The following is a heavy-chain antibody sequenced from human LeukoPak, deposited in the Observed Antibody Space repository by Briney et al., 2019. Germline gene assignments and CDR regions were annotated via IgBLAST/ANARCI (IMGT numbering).Heavy chain of an antibody. Sequence: PGGSLRLSCAASGFTFSSMNWVRQAPGKGLEWVSYISSSSSTIYYADSVKGRFTISRDNAKNSLYLQMNSLRAEDTAVYYCARGLGSSWYGTLNYFDCWGQGTPVTVSS. CDR3: ARGLGSSWYGTLNYFDC. V-gene: IGHV3-48*01. CDR2: ISSSSSTI. D-gene: IGHD6-13*01. J-gene: IGHJ4*02. CDR1: GFTFSS.